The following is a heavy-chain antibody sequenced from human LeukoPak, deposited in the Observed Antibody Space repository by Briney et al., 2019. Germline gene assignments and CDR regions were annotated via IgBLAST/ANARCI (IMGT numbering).Heavy chain of an antibody. J-gene: IGHJ4*02. CDR1: GYSFTSYW. Sequence: GESLKISCKGSGYSFTSYWIGWVRQMPGKGLEWMGIIYPGDSDTRYSPSFQGQVTISADKSISTAYLQWSSLKASDTAMYYCARHETYCGGDCYLIDYWGQGTLVTVFS. CDR2: IYPGDSDT. CDR3: ARHETYCGGDCYLIDY. D-gene: IGHD2-21*01. V-gene: IGHV5-51*01.